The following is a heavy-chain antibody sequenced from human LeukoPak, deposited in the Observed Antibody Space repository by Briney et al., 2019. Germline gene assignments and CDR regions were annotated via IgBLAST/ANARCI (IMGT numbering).Heavy chain of an antibody. Sequence: GESLKISCKTSGYSFTTYCIGWVRQMPGKGLEWMGSIFPGDSDTRYSPSFHGQVTISADKSISTAYLQWSSLKASDTAMYYCARRYSSGGSTYFDYWGQGTLVPVSS. D-gene: IGHD2-15*01. J-gene: IGHJ4*02. CDR3: ARRYSSGGSTYFDY. V-gene: IGHV5-51*01. CDR2: IFPGDSDT. CDR1: GYSFTTYC.